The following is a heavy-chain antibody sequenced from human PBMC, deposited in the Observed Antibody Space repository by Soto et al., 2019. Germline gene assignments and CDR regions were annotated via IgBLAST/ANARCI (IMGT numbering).Heavy chain of an antibody. CDR3: ARSPPGGYHYYYGLDV. CDR1: GFTFSSYD. V-gene: IGHV3-13*04. J-gene: IGHJ6*02. D-gene: IGHD3-22*01. Sequence: EVQLVESGGGLVQPGGSLRLSCAASGFTFSSYDMHWVRQATGKGLEWVSAIGTAGDTSYPGSVKGRFTISRENAKNSLYLQMNSLRAGDTAVYYCARSPPGGYHYYYGLDVWGQGTTVTVSS. CDR2: IGTAGDT.